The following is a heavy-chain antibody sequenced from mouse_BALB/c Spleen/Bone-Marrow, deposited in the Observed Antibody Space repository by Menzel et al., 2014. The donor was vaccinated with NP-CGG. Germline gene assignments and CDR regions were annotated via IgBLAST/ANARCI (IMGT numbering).Heavy chain of an antibody. Sequence: VQLQESGPGLVAPSQSLSITCTVSGFSLTGYGVHWVRQPPGKGLEWLGVIWAGGSTNYNSALMSRLSISKDNSKSQVFLKMNSLQTDDTAVYYCARDQLGRRYYFDYWGQGTTLTVSS. CDR2: IWAGGST. CDR3: ARDQLGRRYYFDY. D-gene: IGHD4-1*02. J-gene: IGHJ2*01. CDR1: GFSLTGYG. V-gene: IGHV2-9*02.